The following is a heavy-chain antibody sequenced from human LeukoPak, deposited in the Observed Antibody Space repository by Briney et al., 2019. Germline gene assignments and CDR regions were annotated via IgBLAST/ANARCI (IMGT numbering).Heavy chain of an antibody. V-gene: IGHV3-7*01. Sequence: GGSLRLSCAASGITFSSYWMSWVRQAPGKGLEWVANINQGGTEKYYVDSVKGRFTISRDNAKNSLYLQMNSLRAEDTAIYYCARGKFDFDYWGQGTLVTVSS. CDR3: ARGKFDFDY. CDR2: INQGGTEK. D-gene: IGHD3-16*01. CDR1: GITFSSYW. J-gene: IGHJ4*02.